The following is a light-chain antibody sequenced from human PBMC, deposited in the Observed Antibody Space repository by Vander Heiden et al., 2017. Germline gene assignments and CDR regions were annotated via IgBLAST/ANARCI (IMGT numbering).Light chain of an antibody. J-gene: IGKJ1*01. V-gene: IGKV3-20*01. Sequence: IVLAPSPGTLSLSPWERAPLSCRASQSVSSSYLACYQQKPGQAPRLLSYGASSRATGIPDRFSGSGSGTDFTLTISRLEPEDFAVYYCQQYGSSPRTFGQGTKVEIK. CDR3: QQYGSSPRT. CDR1: QSVSSSY. CDR2: GAS.